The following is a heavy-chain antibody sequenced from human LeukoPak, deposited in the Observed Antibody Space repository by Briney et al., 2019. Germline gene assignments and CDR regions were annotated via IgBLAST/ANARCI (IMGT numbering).Heavy chain of an antibody. CDR3: ARDRTITMIVIDAFDI. J-gene: IGHJ3*02. D-gene: IGHD3-22*01. V-gene: IGHV4-38-2*02. CDR2: TYHSGST. CDR1: GYSISSGYY. Sequence: SETLSLTCTVSGYSISSGYYWGWIRQPPGKGLEWIGSTYHSGSTYYNPSLKSRVTISVDTSKNQFSLKLSSVTAADTAVYYCARDRTITMIVIDAFDIWGQGTMVTVSS.